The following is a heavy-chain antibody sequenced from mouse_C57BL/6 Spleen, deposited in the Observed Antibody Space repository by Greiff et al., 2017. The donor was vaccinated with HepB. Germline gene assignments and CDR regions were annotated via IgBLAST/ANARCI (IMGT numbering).Heavy chain of an antibody. J-gene: IGHJ1*03. V-gene: IGHV1-82*01. Sequence: QVQLQQSGPELVKPGASVKISCKASGYAFSSSWMNWVKQRPGKGLEWIGRIYPGDGDTNYNGKFKGKATLTADQSSSTAYMQLSSLTSEDSAVYFCARGGYDRYFDVWGTGTTVTVSS. CDR3: ARGGYDRYFDV. CDR2: IYPGDGDT. CDR1: GYAFSSSW. D-gene: IGHD2-2*01.